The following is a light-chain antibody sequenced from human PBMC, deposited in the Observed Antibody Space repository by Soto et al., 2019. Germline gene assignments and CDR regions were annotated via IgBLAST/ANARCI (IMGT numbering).Light chain of an antibody. Sequence: QSVLTQPPSASGSPGQSVTISCTGTSSDVGAYDYVSWYQQHPGKAPKLMIYEITNRPSGVSNRFSGSKSGNRASLTISGLQAEDEADYYCSSYTSRSTLGVFGTGTKV. CDR2: EIT. CDR3: SSYTSRSTLGV. CDR1: SSDVGAYDY. V-gene: IGLV2-14*01. J-gene: IGLJ1*01.